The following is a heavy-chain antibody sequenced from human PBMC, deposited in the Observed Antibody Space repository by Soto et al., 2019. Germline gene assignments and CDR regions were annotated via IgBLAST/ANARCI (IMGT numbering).Heavy chain of an antibody. J-gene: IGHJ4*02. CDR2: ISAYNGNT. D-gene: IGHD3-3*01. CDR3: ARGTYYDFWSGYYTSYYCDY. CDR1: GYTFTSYG. Sequence: QVQLVQSGAEVKKPGASVKVSCKASGYTFTSYGISWVRQAPGQGLEWMGWISAYNGNTNYAQKLQGRVTMTTDTSTSTAYMELRSLRSDDTAVYYCARGTYYDFWSGYYTSYYCDYWGQGTLVTVSS. V-gene: IGHV1-18*01.